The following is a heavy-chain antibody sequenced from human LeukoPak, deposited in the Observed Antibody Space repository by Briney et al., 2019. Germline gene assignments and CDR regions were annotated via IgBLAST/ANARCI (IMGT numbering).Heavy chain of an antibody. CDR3: ARDRCGLYSSSCYYYYYYMDV. V-gene: IGHV3-21*01. Sequence: GGSLRLSCAASGFTFSSYSMNWVRQAPGKGRGWVSSISSSSSYIYYADSVQGRFTTSRDNATNTLYLQMNSLRAEDTAVYYCARDRCGLYSSSCYYYYYYMDVWGKGTTVTVSS. J-gene: IGHJ6*03. CDR1: GFTFSSYS. D-gene: IGHD6-6*01. CDR2: ISSSSSYI.